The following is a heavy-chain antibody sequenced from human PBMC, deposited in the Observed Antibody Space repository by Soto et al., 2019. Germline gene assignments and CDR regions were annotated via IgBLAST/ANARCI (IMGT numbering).Heavy chain of an antibody. CDR2: ISHSGTT. V-gene: IGHV4-34*01. Sequence: KPSETLSLTCAFYCGSFSGYYWSWVRQTPGKGLEWIGEISHSGTTNYNPSLKSRVTISVDTSNNQFSLKLSSVTAADTAVYYCARGRGGTSLGASWGQGTLVTVSS. D-gene: IGHD3-16*01. J-gene: IGHJ5*02. CDR1: CGSFSGYY. CDR3: ARGRGGTSLGAS.